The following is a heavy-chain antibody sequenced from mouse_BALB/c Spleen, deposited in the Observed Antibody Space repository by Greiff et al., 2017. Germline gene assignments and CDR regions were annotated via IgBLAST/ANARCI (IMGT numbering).Heavy chain of an antibody. Sequence: QVQLKESGAELMKPGASVKISCKATGYTFSSYWIEWVKQRPGHGLEWIGEILPGSGSTNYNEKFKGKATFTADTSSNTAYMQLSSLTSEDSAVYYCARKTMITTFAYWGQGTLVTVSA. J-gene: IGHJ3*01. CDR1: GYTFSSYW. CDR2: ILPGSGST. V-gene: IGHV1-9*01. D-gene: IGHD2-4*01. CDR3: ARKTMITTFAY.